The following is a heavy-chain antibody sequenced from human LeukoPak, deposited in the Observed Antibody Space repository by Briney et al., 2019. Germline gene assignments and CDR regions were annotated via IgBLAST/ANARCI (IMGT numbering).Heavy chain of an antibody. CDR3: AKARGATYGTYYFDY. Sequence: AESLRLSCAASGFTFSSYAMNWIRQAPGKGLEWVSIIGRGGDTYYAASVKGRFTISRDNSKNQLYLQMNTLRAADTAVYYCAKARGATYGTYYFDYWGQGTLVTVSS. CDR1: GFTFSSYA. D-gene: IGHD4/OR15-4a*01. V-gene: IGHV3-23*01. J-gene: IGHJ4*02. CDR2: IIGRGGDT.